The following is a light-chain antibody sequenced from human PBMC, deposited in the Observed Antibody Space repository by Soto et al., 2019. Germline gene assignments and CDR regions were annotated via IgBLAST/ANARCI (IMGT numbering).Light chain of an antibody. CDR1: SSDVGGYNY. V-gene: IGLV2-14*01. Sequence: QSALTQPASVSGSPGQSITISCTGTSSDVGGYNYVSWYQQHPGKAPKLMIYEVSNRPSGVSNRFSGPKSGNTASLTISGLQAEEEADYYCSSYTSSSTYVFGTGTKLTVL. J-gene: IGLJ1*01. CDR2: EVS. CDR3: SSYTSSSTYV.